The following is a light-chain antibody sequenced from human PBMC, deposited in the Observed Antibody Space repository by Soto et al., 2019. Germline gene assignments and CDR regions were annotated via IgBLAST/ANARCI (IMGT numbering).Light chain of an antibody. Sequence: EIVLTQSPATLSLSPGERATLSCGASQTITSAYLAWYQLKPGLAPRLLFYDASNRATGVPDRFSGSGSGTDFTRTISRLEPEDFAVYYCQQYDTSPLTFGGGTKVEIK. CDR3: QQYDTSPLT. CDR2: DAS. CDR1: QTITSAY. V-gene: IGKV3D-20*01. J-gene: IGKJ4*01.